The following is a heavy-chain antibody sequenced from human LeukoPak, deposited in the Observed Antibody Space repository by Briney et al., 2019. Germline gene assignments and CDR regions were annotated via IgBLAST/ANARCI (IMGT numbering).Heavy chain of an antibody. Sequence: PSETLSLTCIVSGGSISRYYWSWIRQPAGKGLEWIGRIYTSGSTNYNPPLKSRVTMSVDTSKHQFSLKLSSVTAADTAVYYCARDSYYDSSGYYHAFDIWGQGTMVTVSS. D-gene: IGHD3-22*01. CDR3: ARDSYYDSSGYYHAFDI. J-gene: IGHJ3*02. CDR2: IYTSGST. V-gene: IGHV4-4*07. CDR1: GGSISRYY.